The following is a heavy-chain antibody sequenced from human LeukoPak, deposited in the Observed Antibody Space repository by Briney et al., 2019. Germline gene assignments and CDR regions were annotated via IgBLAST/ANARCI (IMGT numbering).Heavy chain of an antibody. Sequence: GGSLRLSCAAFGFPFSSNWMTWVRQDPGKGLEWVANIKQDGSDKYYVDSVKGRFTISRDNAKNSLFLQMNSLRAEDTAVYYCARDYDWGQGTLVTVSS. J-gene: IGHJ4*02. D-gene: IGHD3-16*01. CDR3: ARDYD. V-gene: IGHV3-7*04. CDR1: GFPFSSNW. CDR2: IKQDGSDK.